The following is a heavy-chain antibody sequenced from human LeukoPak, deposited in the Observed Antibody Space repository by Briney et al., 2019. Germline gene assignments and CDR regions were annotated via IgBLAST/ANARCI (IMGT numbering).Heavy chain of an antibody. CDR1: AYTLTELS. J-gene: IGHJ3*02. D-gene: IGHD3-10*01. V-gene: IGHV1-24*01. CDR3: ATDTGSLRAFDI. Sequence: ASVKVSCKVSAYTLTELSMHWVRQAPGKGLEGMGGFDPEDGETIYAQKFQGRVTMTEDTSTDTAYLELSSLRSEDTAVYYCATDTGSLRAFDIWGQGTMVTVSS. CDR2: FDPEDGET.